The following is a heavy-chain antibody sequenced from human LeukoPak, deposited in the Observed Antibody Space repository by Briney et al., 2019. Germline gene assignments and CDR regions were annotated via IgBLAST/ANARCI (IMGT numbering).Heavy chain of an antibody. V-gene: IGHV1-18*01. CDR1: GYTFTNNYG. D-gene: IGHD3-22*01. CDR2: ISPYSGNT. J-gene: IGHJ4*02. Sequence: ASVKVSCKASGYTFTNNYGITWVRQAPGQGLEWMGWISPYSGNTNYAQKLQGRVTTTTDTSTSTAYMELRSLRSDDTAVYYCARDWDTSGYYSTYWGQGTLVTVSS. CDR3: ARDWDTSGYYSTY.